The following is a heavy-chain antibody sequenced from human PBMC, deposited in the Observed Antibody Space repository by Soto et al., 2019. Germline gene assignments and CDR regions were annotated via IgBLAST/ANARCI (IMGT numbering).Heavy chain of an antibody. CDR3: AREHLERHSYYYYGMDV. CDR2: IYYSGST. D-gene: IGHD1-1*01. CDR1: GGSISSGDYY. V-gene: IGHV4-30-4*01. Sequence: LCGGSISSGDYYWSWIRKPPGKGLEWIGYIYYSGSTYYNPSLKSRVTISVDTSKNQFSLKLSSVTAADTAVYYCAREHLERHSYYYYGMDVWGQGTTVTVSS. J-gene: IGHJ6*02.